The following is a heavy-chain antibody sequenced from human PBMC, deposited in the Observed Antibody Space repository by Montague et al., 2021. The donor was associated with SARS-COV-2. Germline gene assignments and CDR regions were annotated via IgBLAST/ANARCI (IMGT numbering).Heavy chain of an antibody. V-gene: IGHV4-59*01. Sequence: SETLSLTCTVSGGSISSYYWSRIRQPPGKGLEWIGYIYYSGSTNYNPSLKSRVTISVDTSKDQFSLKLSSVTAADTAVYYCARVFPRWLQFDPYFDYWGQGTLVTASS. CDR3: ARVFPRWLQFDPYFDY. CDR2: IYYSGST. D-gene: IGHD5-24*01. CDR1: GGSISSYY. J-gene: IGHJ4*02.